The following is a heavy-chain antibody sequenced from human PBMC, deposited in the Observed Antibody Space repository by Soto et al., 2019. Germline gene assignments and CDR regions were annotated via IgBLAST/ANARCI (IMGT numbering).Heavy chain of an antibody. Sequence: SETLSLTCAVSGGSISSGGYSWSWIRQPPGKGLEWIGYIYHSGSTYYNPSLKSRVTISVDRSKNQFSLKLSSVTAADTAVYYCARQTYYYDSSGFDYWGQGTLVTSPQ. CDR3: ARQTYYYDSSGFDY. CDR2: IYHSGST. CDR1: GGSISSGGYS. J-gene: IGHJ4*02. D-gene: IGHD3-22*01. V-gene: IGHV4-30-2*01.